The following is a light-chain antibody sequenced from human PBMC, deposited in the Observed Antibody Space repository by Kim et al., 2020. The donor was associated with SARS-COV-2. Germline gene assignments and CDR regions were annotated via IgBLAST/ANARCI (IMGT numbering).Light chain of an antibody. CDR1: NSNIGAGSD. V-gene: IGLV1-40*01. CDR3: QSYDTSLSAWV. Sequence: RVIISCTGSNSNIGAGSDVHWYQQLPGTAPKLRIYVNIDRPSGVPDRFSGSKSDTSASLAITGLQAEDEAHYYCQSYDTSLSAWVFGGGTQLTVL. CDR2: VNI. J-gene: IGLJ3*02.